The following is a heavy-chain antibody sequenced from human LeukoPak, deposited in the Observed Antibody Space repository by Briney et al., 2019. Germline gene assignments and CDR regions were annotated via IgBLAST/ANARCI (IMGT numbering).Heavy chain of an antibody. CDR1: GGSISSGNYY. D-gene: IGHD2-2*01. CDR3: ARTSYCGSANCPFDY. Sequence: PSETLSLTCTVSGGSISSGNYYWNWIRQHPGKGLEWIGYIYYSGSTSYNPSLKSRVTMSVDTSKNQFSLKLSSVTAADTAVYYCARTSYCGSANCPFDYWGQGTLVAVSS. J-gene: IGHJ4*02. CDR2: IYYSGST. V-gene: IGHV4-31*03.